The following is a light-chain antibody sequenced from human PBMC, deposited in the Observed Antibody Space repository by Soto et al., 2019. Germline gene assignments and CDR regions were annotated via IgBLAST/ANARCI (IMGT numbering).Light chain of an antibody. CDR1: QSVRSS. CDR3: QQYGSSHIT. CDR2: DAS. Sequence: EIVLTQSPATLSLSPGERATLSCRASQSVRSSLAWYQQQPGQAPRLLIYDASSRATGIPARFSGSGSGTDFTLTISSLEPEDCAVYYCQQYGSSHITFGQGTRLEIK. V-gene: IGKV3-11*01. J-gene: IGKJ5*01.